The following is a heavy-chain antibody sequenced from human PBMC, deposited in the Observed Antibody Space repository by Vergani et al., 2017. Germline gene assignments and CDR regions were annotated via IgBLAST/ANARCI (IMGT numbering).Heavy chain of an antibody. V-gene: IGHV3-53*04. Sequence: EVQLLESGGGLVQPGGSLRLSCAASGFTVSSIYMSWVRQAPGKGLEWVSVIYSGGSTYYADSVKGRFTISRNNSKNTLYLQMNSLRAEDTAVYYCARDRVDIVATTTYYYYYYGMDVWGQGTTVTVSS. CDR3: ARDRVDIVATTTYYYYYYGMDV. D-gene: IGHD5-12*01. J-gene: IGHJ6*02. CDR1: GFTVSSIY. CDR2: IYSGGST.